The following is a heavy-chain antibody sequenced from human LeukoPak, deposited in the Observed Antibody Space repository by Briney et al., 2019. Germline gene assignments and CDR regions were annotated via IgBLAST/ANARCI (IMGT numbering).Heavy chain of an antibody. J-gene: IGHJ6*03. D-gene: IGHD5-12*01. V-gene: IGHV4-59*01. CDR1: GGSISSYY. Sequence: SETLSLTCTVSGGSISSYYWSWIRQPPGKGLEWIGYIYYSGSTNYNPSLKSRVTISVDTSKNQFSLKLSSVTAADTAVYYCARGIRGYSGYDLFYYHYYMDVWGKGTTVTISS. CDR2: IYYSGST. CDR3: ARGIRGYSGYDLFYYHYYMDV.